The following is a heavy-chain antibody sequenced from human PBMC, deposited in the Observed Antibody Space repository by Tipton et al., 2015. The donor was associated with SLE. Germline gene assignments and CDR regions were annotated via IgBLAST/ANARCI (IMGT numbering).Heavy chain of an antibody. Sequence: TLSLTCTVSDGSINSHYWSWIRQPPGKGLEWIGYVSHTGNTNYKPSLKSRVAISVDTSKNQFSLRLTSVTPADTAVYFCACAPLRWPDWYFDVWGRGTLVTVSS. CDR2: VSHTGNT. V-gene: IGHV4-59*03. CDR3: ACAPLRWPDWYFDV. J-gene: IGHJ2*01. CDR1: DGSINSHY. D-gene: IGHD4-23*01.